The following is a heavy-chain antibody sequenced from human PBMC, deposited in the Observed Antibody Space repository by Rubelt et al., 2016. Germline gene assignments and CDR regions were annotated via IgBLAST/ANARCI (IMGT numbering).Heavy chain of an antibody. J-gene: IGHJ4*02. D-gene: IGHD3-22*01. CDR3: AREIPLDSSGPLGDY. V-gene: IGHV4-4*02. CDR1: GGSISSNIW. Sequence: QVQLQESGPGLVKPSGTLSLTCAVSGGSISSNIWWSWVRQPPGKGLKWIGEIYRSGSTNYDPSLKSRVTISLDKAKNPFSRKLTSVTGADTAVYYCAREIPLDSSGPLGDYWGQGTLVTVSS. CDR2: IYRSGST.